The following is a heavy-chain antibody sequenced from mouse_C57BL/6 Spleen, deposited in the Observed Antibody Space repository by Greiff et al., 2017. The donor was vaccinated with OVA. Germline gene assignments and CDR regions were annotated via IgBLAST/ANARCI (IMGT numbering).Heavy chain of an antibody. Sequence: EVKLQQSGAELVKPGASVKLSCTASGFNIKDYYMHWVKQRTEQGLEWIGRIDPEDGETKYAPKFQGKATITADTSSNTAYLQLSSLTSEDTAVYYCAAMVTTPYFDYWGQGTTLTVSS. D-gene: IGHD2-2*01. V-gene: IGHV14-2*01. J-gene: IGHJ2*01. CDR1: GFNIKDYY. CDR3: AAMVTTPYFDY. CDR2: IDPEDGET.